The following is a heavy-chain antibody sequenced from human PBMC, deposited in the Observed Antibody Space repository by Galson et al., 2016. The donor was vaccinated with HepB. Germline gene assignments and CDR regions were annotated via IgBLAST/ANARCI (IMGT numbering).Heavy chain of an antibody. CDR2: IIPILGTA. V-gene: IGHV1-69*06. CDR3: ARAYSEYSSGWYESYYHGMGV. D-gene: IGHD6-19*01. CDR1: GGNFNNYA. J-gene: IGHJ6*02. Sequence: SVKVSCKASGGNFNNYAISWVRQAPGQGLEWMGGIIPILGTANYAEKFQGRVTITADKSTSTAYMELRSLRSEDTAVYYCARAYSEYSSGWYESYYHGMGVWGQGTTVTVSS.